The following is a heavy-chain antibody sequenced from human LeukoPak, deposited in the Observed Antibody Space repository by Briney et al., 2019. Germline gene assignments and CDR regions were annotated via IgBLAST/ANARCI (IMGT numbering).Heavy chain of an antibody. Sequence: ASVKVSCKASGYTFTSYGISWVRQAPGQGLEWMGWISAYNGNTNYAQKFQGRVTMTRDTSTSTVYMELSSLRSEDTAVYYCARRRYSYHGPCDYWGQGTLVTVSS. CDR1: GYTFTSYG. D-gene: IGHD5-18*01. CDR2: ISAYNGNT. J-gene: IGHJ4*02. V-gene: IGHV1-18*01. CDR3: ARRRYSYHGPCDY.